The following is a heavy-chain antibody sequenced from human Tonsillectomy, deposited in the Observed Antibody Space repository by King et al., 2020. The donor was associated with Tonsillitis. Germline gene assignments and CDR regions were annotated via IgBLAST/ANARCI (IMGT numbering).Heavy chain of an antibody. CDR3: ARAAYCSSTLCYDWFDP. Sequence: VQLQESGPGLVKPSQTLYLTCAVSGGSISSGGYSWSWIRQPPGKGLEWIGYIYYSGSTYYNPSLKSRVTISVDTSKNHLSLTLSSVTAADTAVYYCARAAYCSSTLCYDWFDPWGQGALVTVSS. J-gene: IGHJ5*02. D-gene: IGHD2-2*01. CDR1: GGSISSGGYS. CDR2: IYYSGST. V-gene: IGHV4-30-4*07.